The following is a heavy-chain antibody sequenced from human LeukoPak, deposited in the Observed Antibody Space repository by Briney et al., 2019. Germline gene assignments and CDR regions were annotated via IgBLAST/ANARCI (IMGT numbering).Heavy chain of an antibody. J-gene: IGHJ4*02. D-gene: IGHD6-13*01. CDR3: AKEGYSSSWNADFDY. CDR1: GFTCSGYW. Sequence: PGGSLRLSCAASGFTCSGYWVHWVRQAPGKGLEWVSAISGNGRTTYYADSVKGRFTISRDNSKNTLYLQMNSLRAEDTAVYYCAKEGYSSSWNADFDYWGQGTLVTVSS. V-gene: IGHV3-23*01. CDR2: ISGNGRTT.